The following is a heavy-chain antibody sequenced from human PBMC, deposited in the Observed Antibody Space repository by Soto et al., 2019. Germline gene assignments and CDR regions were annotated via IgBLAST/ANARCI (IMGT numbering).Heavy chain of an antibody. CDR1: GFTFDDYA. Sequence: EVQLVESGGGLVQPGRSLRLSCAASGFTFDDYAMHWVRQAPGKGLEWVLGISWNSGSIGYADSVKGRFTISRDNAKNSLYLQMNSLRAEDTALYYCAKDHGVGYCSSTSCYFISSAFDIWGQGTMVTVSS. J-gene: IGHJ3*02. D-gene: IGHD2-2*01. V-gene: IGHV3-9*01. CDR2: ISWNSGSI. CDR3: AKDHGVGYCSSTSCYFISSAFDI.